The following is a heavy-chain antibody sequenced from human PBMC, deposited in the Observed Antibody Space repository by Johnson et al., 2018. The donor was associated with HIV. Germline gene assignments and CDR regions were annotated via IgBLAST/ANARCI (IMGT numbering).Heavy chain of an antibody. Sequence: QVQLVESGGGFVQPGRSLRLSCAASEFTFSAHDMLWVRQAPGKGLEWVAVISYDGSNKYYADSVKGRFTISRDNSKNTLYLQMNSLRADDTALYYCARATYYYDTSGYLTRPRAFDVWGQWTMVTVSS. D-gene: IGHD3-22*01. CDR1: EFTFSAHD. V-gene: IGHV3-30-3*01. J-gene: IGHJ3*01. CDR2: ISYDGSNK. CDR3: ARATYYYDTSGYLTRPRAFDV.